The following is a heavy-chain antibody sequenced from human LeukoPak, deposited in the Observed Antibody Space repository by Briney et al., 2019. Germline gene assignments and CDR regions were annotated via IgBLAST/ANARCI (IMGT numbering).Heavy chain of an antibody. CDR1: EFTFSAYW. Sequence: GGSLRLSCAGSEFTFSAYWMTWVRQAPGKWLQWEAAIKQDGSEKYYVDSVKGRFTISRDNAKNSLYLQMSSLRAEDTAVYYCARDLQRSHFDWSLIGNTWGQGTLVTVSS. CDR3: ARDLQRSHFDWSLIGNT. D-gene: IGHD3-9*01. V-gene: IGHV3-7*04. J-gene: IGHJ5*02. CDR2: IKQDGSEK.